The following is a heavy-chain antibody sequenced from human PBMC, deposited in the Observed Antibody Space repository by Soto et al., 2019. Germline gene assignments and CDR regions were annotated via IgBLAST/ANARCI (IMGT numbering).Heavy chain of an antibody. CDR1: GGSISSGGYS. D-gene: IGHD5-12*01. CDR2: IYHSGST. CDR3: ARSNTSGYDYPDRYYYGMDV. V-gene: IGHV4-30-2*01. Sequence: QLQLQESGSGLVKPSQTLSLTCAVSGGSISSGGYSWSWIRQPPGKGLECIGYIYHSGSTYYNPTLKSRVTRSVDRSKNQFSLKLSSVTAADTAVYYCARSNTSGYDYPDRYYYGMDVWGQGTTVTVSS. J-gene: IGHJ6*02.